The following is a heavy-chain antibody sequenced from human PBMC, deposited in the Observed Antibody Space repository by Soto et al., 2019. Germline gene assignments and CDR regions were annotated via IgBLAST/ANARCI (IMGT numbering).Heavy chain of an antibody. V-gene: IGHV3-33*08. J-gene: IGHJ6*02. D-gene: IGHD3-3*01. Sequence: PGGSLRLSCAASGFSFNTFEMSWVRQAPGKGLEWVAVIWYDGSNKYYADSVKGRFTISRDNSKNTLYLQMNSLRAEDTAVYYCARVDSRTYYDFWSGPEDVPGMDVWGQGTTVTVSS. CDR1: GFSFNTFE. CDR3: ARVDSRTYYDFWSGPEDVPGMDV. CDR2: IWYDGSNK.